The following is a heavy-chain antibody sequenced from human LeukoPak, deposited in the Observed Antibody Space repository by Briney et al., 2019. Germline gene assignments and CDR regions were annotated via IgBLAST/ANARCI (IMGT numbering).Heavy chain of an antibody. J-gene: IGHJ4*02. CDR2: IYYSGST. Sequence: PSETLSLTCTVSGGSISSGGYYWSWIRQHPGTGLEWIGYIYYSGSTYYNPSLKSRVTISVDTSKNQFSLKLSSVTAADTAVYYCARGGSYPYYFDYWGQGTLVTVSS. D-gene: IGHD1-26*01. CDR3: ARGGSYPYYFDY. CDR1: GGSISSGGYY. V-gene: IGHV4-31*03.